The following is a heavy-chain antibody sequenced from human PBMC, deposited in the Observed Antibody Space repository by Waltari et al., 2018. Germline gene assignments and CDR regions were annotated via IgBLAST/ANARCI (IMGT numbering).Heavy chain of an antibody. J-gene: IGHJ3*02. Sequence: EVQLVESGGDWVQPGRSLRLSCAASGFTFDDYAMHGVRKGPGKGLEWVSGINWNSGSIGYGDSVKGRFTSSRDNARNSLYLQMNSLTTEDTALYYCVKKNDEVYDRNGLVYDAFDMWGQGTMVTVSS. CDR3: VKKNDEVYDRNGLVYDAFDM. CDR2: INWNSGSI. CDR1: GFTFDDYA. D-gene: IGHD3-22*01. V-gene: IGHV3-9*01.